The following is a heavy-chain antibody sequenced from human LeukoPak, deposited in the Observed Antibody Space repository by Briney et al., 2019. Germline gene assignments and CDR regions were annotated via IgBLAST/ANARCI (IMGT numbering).Heavy chain of an antibody. D-gene: IGHD3-10*01. CDR3: AKEKEPMVRGVMEF. Sequence: GRSLRLSCAASGFTFSSYAMHWVRQAPGKGLEWVSAISGSGGSTYYADSVKGRFTISRDNSKNTLYLQMNSLRAEDTAVYYCAKEKEPMVRGVMEFWGQGTLVTVSS. CDR1: GFTFSSYA. V-gene: IGHV3-23*01. CDR2: ISGSGGST. J-gene: IGHJ4*02.